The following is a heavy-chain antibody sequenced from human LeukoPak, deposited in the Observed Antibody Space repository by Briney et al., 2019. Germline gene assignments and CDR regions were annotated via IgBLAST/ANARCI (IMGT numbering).Heavy chain of an antibody. CDR3: AKDWDYGGTSHFGY. CDR1: GFTFTSYA. Sequence: GGSLRLSCTASGFTFTSYAMSWVRQTPGKGLEWVSGISGSGGRTFYGDSVKGRFTISRDNSKDTLYLQMDSLGVEDTALYYCAKDWDYGGTSHFGYWGQGTLVTVSS. J-gene: IGHJ4*02. V-gene: IGHV3-23*01. D-gene: IGHD4/OR15-4a*01. CDR2: ISGSGGRT.